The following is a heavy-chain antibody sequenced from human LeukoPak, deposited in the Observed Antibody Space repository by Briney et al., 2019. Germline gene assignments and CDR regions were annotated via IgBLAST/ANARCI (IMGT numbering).Heavy chain of an antibody. D-gene: IGHD6-19*01. CDR2: ISGSGGST. V-gene: IGHV3-23*01. CDR3: AKAVSLEWLVDY. CDR1: GFTFSSYA. J-gene: IGHJ4*02. Sequence: GGSLRLSCAASGFTFSSYAMSWVRQAPGKGLEWVPAISGSGGSTYYADSVKGRFTISRDNSKNTLYLQMNSLRAEDTAVYYCAKAVSLEWLVDYWGQGTLVTVSS.